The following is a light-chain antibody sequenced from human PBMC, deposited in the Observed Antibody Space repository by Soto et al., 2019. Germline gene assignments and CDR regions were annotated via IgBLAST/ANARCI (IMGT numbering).Light chain of an antibody. CDR3: QQYNHWPPIT. CDR2: GAS. V-gene: IGKV3-15*01. CDR1: QSVSSS. Sequence: EIVLTQSPGTLSLFPGGTAPLACRSSQSVSSSLAWYQHKTRQAPSLLISGASTRATGIPARFSGSGSGTEFTLTISTLQSEDLAVYYCQQYNHWPPITFGQGTDWRL. J-gene: IGKJ5*01.